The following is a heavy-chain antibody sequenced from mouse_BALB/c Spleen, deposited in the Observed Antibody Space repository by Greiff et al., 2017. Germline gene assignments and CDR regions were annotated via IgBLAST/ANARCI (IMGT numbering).Heavy chain of an antibody. CDR3: ARGPAYVNYLDY. D-gene: IGHD6-5*01. CDR1: GFSLTGYG. J-gene: IGHJ2*01. V-gene: IGHV2-6-7*01. CDR2: IWGDGST. Sequence: VQLQQSGPGLVAPSQSLSITCTVSGFSLTGYGVNWVRQPPGKGLEWLGMIWGDGSTDYNSALKSRLSISKNNSKSQVFLKMNSLQTDDTARYCCARGPAYVNYLDYWGQGTTLTVSS.